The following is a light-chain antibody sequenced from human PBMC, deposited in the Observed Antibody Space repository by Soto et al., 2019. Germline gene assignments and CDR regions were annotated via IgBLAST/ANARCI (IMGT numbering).Light chain of an antibody. V-gene: IGKV3-15*01. CDR2: GAS. CDR3: QQYNNWPPLT. J-gene: IGKJ4*01. Sequence: EIVMTQSPATLSVSPGERATLSCRASQSVSNNLAWYQQKPGQAPRLLIYGASTRAPGIPARFSGSGSGTEFTLTVSSRQSEDVAVYYCQQYNNWPPLTFGGGTKVEVK. CDR1: QSVSNN.